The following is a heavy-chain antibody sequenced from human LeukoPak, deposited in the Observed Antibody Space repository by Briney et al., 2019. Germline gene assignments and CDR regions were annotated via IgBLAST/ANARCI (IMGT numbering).Heavy chain of an antibody. CDR2: ISGRDSTK. CDR1: GFTFSSYE. V-gene: IGHV3-48*03. D-gene: IGHD5-12*01. CDR3: ARDRSGYIDRPIDY. J-gene: IGHJ4*02. Sequence: GGSLRLSCAASGFTFSSYEMNWVRQAPGKGLEWVSGISGRDSTKYYADSVKGRFTISRDNAKNSLYLQMNSLRAEDTAVYYCARDRSGYIDRPIDYWGQGALVTVSS.